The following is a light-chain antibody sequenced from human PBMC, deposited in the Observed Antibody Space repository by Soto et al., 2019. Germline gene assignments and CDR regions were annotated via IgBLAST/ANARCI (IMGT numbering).Light chain of an antibody. CDR2: DDN. CDR1: SSNIGGNS. V-gene: IGLV1-51*01. J-gene: IGLJ1*01. Sequence: QSVLTQPPSVSAAPGQKFTISCSGGSSNIGGNSVSWYQQLPGTAPKLLIYDDNKRPSGIPDRFSGSKSGTSATLGITGFQTGDEADYYCGSWDSSLSAYVFGTGTKV. CDR3: GSWDSSLSAYV.